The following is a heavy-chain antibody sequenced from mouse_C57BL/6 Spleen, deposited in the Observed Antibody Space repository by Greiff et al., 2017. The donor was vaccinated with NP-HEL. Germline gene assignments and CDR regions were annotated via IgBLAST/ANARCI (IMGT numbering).Heavy chain of an antibody. V-gene: IGHV7-3*01. J-gene: IGHJ2*01. D-gene: IGHD1-1*01. CDR3: ARSDTTVVANFDY. Sequence: EVKLMESGGGLVQPGGSLSLSCAASGFTFTDYYMSWVRQPPGKALEWLGFIRNKANGYTTEYSASVKGRFTISRDNSQSILYLQMNALRAEDSATYYCARSDTTVVANFDYWGQGTTLTVSS. CDR1: GFTFTDYY. CDR2: IRNKANGYTT.